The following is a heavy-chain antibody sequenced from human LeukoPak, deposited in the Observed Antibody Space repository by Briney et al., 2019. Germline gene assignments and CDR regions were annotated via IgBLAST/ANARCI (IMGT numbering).Heavy chain of an antibody. CDR1: GFTFSSYA. D-gene: IGHD3-10*01. V-gene: IGHV3-23*01. CDR3: AKDTFYYGSGSYYNVPFDY. Sequence: GSLRLSFAASGFTFSSYAMSWVRQAPGKGLEWGSAISGSGGSTYYADSVKGRFTISRDNSKNTLYLQMNSLRAEDTAVYYCAKDTFYYGSGSYYNVPFDYWGQGTLVTVSS. CDR2: ISGSGGST. J-gene: IGHJ4*02.